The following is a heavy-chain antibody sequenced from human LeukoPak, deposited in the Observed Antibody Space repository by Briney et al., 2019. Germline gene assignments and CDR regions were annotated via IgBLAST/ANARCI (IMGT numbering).Heavy chain of an antibody. D-gene: IGHD6-13*01. CDR2: ISGSGGST. CDR3: ARDQHGYSST. Sequence: GGSLRLSCAASGFTFSSYAMSWVRQAPGKGLEWVSAISGSGGSTYYADSVKGRFTISRDNSKNTVYLQMNSLRVEDTAIYYCARDQHGYSSTWGQGTLVTVSS. CDR1: GFTFSSYA. V-gene: IGHV3-23*01. J-gene: IGHJ5*02.